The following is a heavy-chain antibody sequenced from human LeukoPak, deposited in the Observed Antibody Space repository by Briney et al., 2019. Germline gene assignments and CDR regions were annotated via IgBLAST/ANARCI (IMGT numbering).Heavy chain of an antibody. CDR1: GGSFSGYY. Sequence: KTSETLSLTCAVYGGSFSGYYWSWIRQPPGKGLEWIGEISHSGSTNYNPSLKGRVTISVDTSKNQFSLKLSSVTAADTAVYYCARLRAGRGRYYYGSGSYYNHNWFDPWGQGTLVTVSS. J-gene: IGHJ5*02. V-gene: IGHV4-34*01. CDR3: ARLRAGRGRYYYGSGSYYNHNWFDP. D-gene: IGHD3-10*01. CDR2: ISHSGST.